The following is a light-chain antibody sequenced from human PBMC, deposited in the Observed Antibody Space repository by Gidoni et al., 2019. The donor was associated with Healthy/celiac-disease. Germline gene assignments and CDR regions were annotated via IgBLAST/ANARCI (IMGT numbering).Light chain of an antibody. V-gene: IGKV1-8*01. Sequence: AIRMTLSPSSFSASTGDRGTITCRASQGISIYLAWYQQKPGKAPKLLIYAASTLQSGVPSRFSGSGSGTDFTLTISSLQSEDFATYYCQQYYSYPYTFGQGTKLEIK. J-gene: IGKJ2*01. CDR1: QGISIY. CDR3: QQYYSYPYT. CDR2: AAS.